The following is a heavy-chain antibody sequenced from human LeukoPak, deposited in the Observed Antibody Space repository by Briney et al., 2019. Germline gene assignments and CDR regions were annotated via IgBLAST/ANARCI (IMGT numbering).Heavy chain of an antibody. CDR3: VRGGYCSRGSCYWDGHNDY. CDR2: IRATGGIT. CDR1: GFTFSSYA. Sequence: GGSLRLSCAASGFTFSSYAMSWVRQAPGKGLEWVSGIRATGGITNYADSVKGPFTISRDNSKNMLYLEMNSLRAEDTAVYYCVRGGYCSRGSCYWDGHNDYWGQGTLVTVSS. D-gene: IGHD2-15*01. J-gene: IGHJ4*02. V-gene: IGHV3-23*01.